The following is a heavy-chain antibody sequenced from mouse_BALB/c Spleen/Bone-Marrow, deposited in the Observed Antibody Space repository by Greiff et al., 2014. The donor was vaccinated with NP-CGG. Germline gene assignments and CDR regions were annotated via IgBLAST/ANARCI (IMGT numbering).Heavy chain of an antibody. CDR3: ARDQLRFDY. D-gene: IGHD1-1*01. CDR1: GDSITSGYY. V-gene: IGHV3-6*02. CDR2: VSYDGSN. J-gene: IGHJ2*01. Sequence: EVQLVESGPGLVNPSQSLSLTCSVTGDSITSGYYWNWIRQFPGNKLEWMGYVSYDGSNNYNPSLKNRISITRDTSKNQFFLKLNSVTTEDTVTYYCARDQLRFDYWGQGTPLTVAS.